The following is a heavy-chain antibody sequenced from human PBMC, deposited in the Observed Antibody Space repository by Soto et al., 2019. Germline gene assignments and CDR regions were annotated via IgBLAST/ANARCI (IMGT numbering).Heavy chain of an antibody. V-gene: IGHV3-7*05. CDR3: AHNCGVDCHSVFFY. CDR2: IKPDGSEK. D-gene: IGHD2-21*02. J-gene: IGHJ4*02. Sequence: EVQLVESGGGLVHPGGSLRLSCAASGFTFTTTWMNWVRQSPGRGLEWVANIKPDGSEKSYVDSVKGRFTISRDNAKNSVFLQMNSLRVEDTAVYYCAHNCGVDCHSVFFYWGQGTLVIVSS. CDR1: GFTFTTTW.